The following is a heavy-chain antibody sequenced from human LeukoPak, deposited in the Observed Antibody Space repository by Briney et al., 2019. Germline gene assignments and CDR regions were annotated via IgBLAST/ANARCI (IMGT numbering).Heavy chain of an antibody. Sequence: PSETLSLTCTVSGGSISSYYWSWIRQPAGKGLEWLGRIYTSGSTNYNPPLKSRVTISVDTSKNQFSLKLSSVTAADTAVYYCARTYGSGRFYYMDVWGKGTTVTVSS. CDR3: ARTYGSGRFYYMDV. CDR2: IYTSGST. J-gene: IGHJ6*03. CDR1: GGSISSYY. V-gene: IGHV4-4*07. D-gene: IGHD3-10*01.